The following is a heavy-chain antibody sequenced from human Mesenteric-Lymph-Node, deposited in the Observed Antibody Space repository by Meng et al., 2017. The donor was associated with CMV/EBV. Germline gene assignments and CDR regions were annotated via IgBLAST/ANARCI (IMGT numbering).Heavy chain of an antibody. Sequence: LRLSCAASGFTFSAYNMHWVRQAPGKGLEWVSSISSSNNYRNYADSVKGRFTISRDNAKNSLYLQMDSLRVEDTAVYYCATLNYFDPWGQGTLVTVSS. J-gene: IGHJ5*02. D-gene: IGHD4-11*01. CDR1: GFTFSAYN. V-gene: IGHV3-21*01. CDR2: ISSSNNYR. CDR3: ATLNYFDP.